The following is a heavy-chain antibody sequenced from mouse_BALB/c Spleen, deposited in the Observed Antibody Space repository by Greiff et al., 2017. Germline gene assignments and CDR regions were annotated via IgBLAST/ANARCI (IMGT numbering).Heavy chain of an antibody. D-gene: IGHD2-3*01. CDR3: GTGDGYYQYYFDY. CDR2: INPYNGDT. Sequence: EVQLQQSGPELVKPGASVKISCKASGYSFTGYFMNWVKQSHGKSLEWIGRINPYNGDTFYNQKFKGRATLTVDKSSSTAHMELLSLTSEDSAVYYCGTGDGYYQYYFDYWGQGTTLTVSS. J-gene: IGHJ2*01. V-gene: IGHV1-37*01. CDR1: GYSFTGYF.